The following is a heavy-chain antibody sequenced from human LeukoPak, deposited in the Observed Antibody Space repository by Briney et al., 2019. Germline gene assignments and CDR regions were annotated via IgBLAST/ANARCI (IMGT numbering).Heavy chain of an antibody. Sequence: ASVKVSCKASGYTFTSYYMHWVRQAPGQGLEWMGVINPSGGTTTYAQKFQGRVSMTRDTSTSTVYMELSSLRSEDTAVYFCARENGVLRGVRACYFDCWGQGTLVTVSS. CDR2: INPSGGTT. CDR3: ARENGVLRGVRACYFDC. D-gene: IGHD3-10*01. V-gene: IGHV1-46*01. CDR1: GYTFTSYY. J-gene: IGHJ4*02.